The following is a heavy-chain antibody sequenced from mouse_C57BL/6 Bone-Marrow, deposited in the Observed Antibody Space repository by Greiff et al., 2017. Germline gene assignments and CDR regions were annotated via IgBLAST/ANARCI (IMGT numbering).Heavy chain of an antibody. CDR2: IRNKANGYTT. CDR1: GFTFTDYY. CDR3: ARYIDPFDY. Sequence: EVMLVESGGGLVQPGGSLSLSCAASGFTFTDYYMSWVRQPPGTALEWLGFIRNKANGYTTEYSASVKGRFTISRDNSQSILYLQMNALRAEDSATYYCARYIDPFDYWGQGTTLTVSS. V-gene: IGHV7-3*01. J-gene: IGHJ2*01.